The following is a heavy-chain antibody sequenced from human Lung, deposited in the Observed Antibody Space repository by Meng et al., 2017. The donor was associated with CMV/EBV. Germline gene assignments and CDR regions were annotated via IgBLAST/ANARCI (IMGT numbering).Heavy chain of an antibody. J-gene: IGHJ4*01. CDR1: GFIFDDYA. D-gene: IGHD2-15*01. V-gene: IGHV3-9*01. Sequence: SCAASGFIFDDYAMHWVRQAPGKGLEWVSGISWNSGSIGYADSVKGRFTVSRDNAKNSLYLQMNSLRAEDTALYYCAKDISFSIIGFFDDWGQGXLVTVSS. CDR2: ISWNSGSI. CDR3: AKDISFSIIGFFDD.